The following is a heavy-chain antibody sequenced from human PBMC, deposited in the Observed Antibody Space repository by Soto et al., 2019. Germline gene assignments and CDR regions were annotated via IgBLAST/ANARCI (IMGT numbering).Heavy chain of an antibody. CDR3: ARDAVDCSGGSRQYWYCEL. Sequence: SETRSLTCTVSGGSISSGAYYWSWILHHPGKGLEWIGYIYYSGSTYYNPSLKSRVTISVDTSKNQFSLKLSSVTAADTAVYYCARDAVDCSGGSRQYWYCELWGRGTMVIVSA. CDR2: IYYSGST. D-gene: IGHD2-15*01. CDR1: GGSISSGAYY. V-gene: IGHV4-31*03. J-gene: IGHJ2*01.